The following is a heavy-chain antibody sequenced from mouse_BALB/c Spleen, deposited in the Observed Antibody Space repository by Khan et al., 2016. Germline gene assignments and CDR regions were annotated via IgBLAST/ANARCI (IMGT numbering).Heavy chain of an antibody. CDR1: GFAFSRYW. V-gene: IGHV1-80*01. Sequence: QLPLSGAELVRPGSSVKISCKVSGFAFSRYWMNWVTQRPGPGLEGIGQIYPGDGATTYNGKFTGKATLTADKSSSTAYMQLSSLTSEDSAVYFCARGTPFANWGQGTLVTVSA. CDR2: IYPGDGAT. D-gene: IGHD2-14*01. J-gene: IGHJ3*01. CDR3: ARGTPFAN.